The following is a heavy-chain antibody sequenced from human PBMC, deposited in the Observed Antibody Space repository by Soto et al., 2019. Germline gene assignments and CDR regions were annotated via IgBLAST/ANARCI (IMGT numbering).Heavy chain of an antibody. V-gene: IGHV4-59*08. Sequence: SETLSPTCTVSGGSISSYYWSWIRQPPGKGLEWIGYIYYSGSTNYNPSLKSRVTISVDTSKNQFSLKLSSVTAADTAVYYCARQNYYGSGSYSENFDYWGQGTLVTVSS. CDR2: IYYSGST. CDR3: ARQNYYGSGSYSENFDY. J-gene: IGHJ4*02. CDR1: GGSISSYY. D-gene: IGHD3-10*01.